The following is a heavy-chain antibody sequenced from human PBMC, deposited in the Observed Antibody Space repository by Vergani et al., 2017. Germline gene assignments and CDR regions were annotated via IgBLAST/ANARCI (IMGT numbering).Heavy chain of an antibody. J-gene: IGHJ3*02. CDR3: AREKPVSARVKWLVKGAFDI. D-gene: IGHD6-19*01. CDR2: ISYDGSNK. CDR1: GFTFSSYA. V-gene: IGHV3-30-3*01. Sequence: QVQLVESGGGVVQPGRSLRLYCAASGFTFSSYAMHWVRQAPGKGLEWVAVISYDGSNKYYADSVKGRFTISRDNSKNTLYLQMNSLRAEDTAVYYCAREKPVSARVKWLVKGAFDIWGQGTMVTVSS.